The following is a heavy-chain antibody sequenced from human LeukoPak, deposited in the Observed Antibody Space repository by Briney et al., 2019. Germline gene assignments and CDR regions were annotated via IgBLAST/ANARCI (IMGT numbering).Heavy chain of an antibody. Sequence: GGSLRLSCAASGFTFSSYWMNWVRQAPGKGLEWVANIKQDGSEKYYVDSVKGRFTISRDNAKNSLYLQMNSLRAEDTAVYYCARVYRYSSSWYFFTRYFDYWGQGTLVTFSS. J-gene: IGHJ4*02. V-gene: IGHV3-7*01. CDR1: GFTFSSYW. CDR3: ARVYRYSSSWYFFTRYFDY. D-gene: IGHD6-13*01. CDR2: IKQDGSEK.